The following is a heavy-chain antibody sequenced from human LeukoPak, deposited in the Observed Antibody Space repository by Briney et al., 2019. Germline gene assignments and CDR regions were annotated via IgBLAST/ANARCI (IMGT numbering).Heavy chain of an antibody. CDR2: INPNSGDT. V-gene: IGHV1-2*02. CDR3: ARYWQHDAFDI. Sequence: GASVKVSCKASGYTFTGYYMRWVRQAPGQGLEWMGWINPNSGDTKYAQKFQGRVTMTRDTSISTAYMELSSQTSDDTAVYYCARYWQHDAFDIWGQGTMVTVSS. CDR1: GYTFTGYY. J-gene: IGHJ3*02. D-gene: IGHD6-13*01.